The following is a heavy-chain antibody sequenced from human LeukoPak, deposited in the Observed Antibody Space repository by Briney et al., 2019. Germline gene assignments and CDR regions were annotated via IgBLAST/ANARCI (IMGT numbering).Heavy chain of an antibody. V-gene: IGHV3-48*03. CDR3: AELGITMIGGV. CDR1: GFTFSSYE. J-gene: IGHJ6*04. D-gene: IGHD3-10*02. Sequence: GGSLRLSRAASGFTFSSYEMNWVRQAPGKGLERVSYIDSSGSTIHYADSLKGRFTISRDNAKNSLYLQMNSLRAEDTAVYYCAELGITMIGGVWGKGTTVTISS. CDR2: IDSSGSTI.